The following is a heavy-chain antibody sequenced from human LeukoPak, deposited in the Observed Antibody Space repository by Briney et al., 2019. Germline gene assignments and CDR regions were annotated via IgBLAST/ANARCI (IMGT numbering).Heavy chain of an antibody. CDR3: ATDTQLIYYYYYGMDV. V-gene: IGHV7-4-1*02. D-gene: IGHD2-2*01. CDR1: GYTFTSYA. J-gene: IGHJ6*02. Sequence: ASVKVSCKASGYTFTSYAMNWVRQAPGQGLEWMGWINTNTGNPTYAQGFTGRFVFSLDTSVSTAYLQISSLKAEDTAVYYCATDTQLIYYYYYGMDVWGQGITVTVSS. CDR2: INTNTGNP.